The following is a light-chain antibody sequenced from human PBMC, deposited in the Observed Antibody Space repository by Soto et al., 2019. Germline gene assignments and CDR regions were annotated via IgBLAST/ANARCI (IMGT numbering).Light chain of an antibody. V-gene: IGKV3-11*01. J-gene: IGKJ1*01. Sequence: EIVLTQSPATLSLSPGERATLSCRASQSVSSYLAWYQQKPGQAPRLLIYDASNRATGIPARFSGSGSGTDFTLTISSPELEDLGVCYCRELSTCPRRCGQGIKVAIK. CDR3: RELSTCPRR. CDR2: DAS. CDR1: QSVSSY.